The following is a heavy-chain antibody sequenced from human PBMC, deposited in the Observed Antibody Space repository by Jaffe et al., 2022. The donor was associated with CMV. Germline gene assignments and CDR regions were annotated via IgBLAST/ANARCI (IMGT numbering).Heavy chain of an antibody. CDR2: INPSGGTT. V-gene: IGHV1-46*01. Sequence: QGQLVQSGAEVKKPGASVKVSCKATGHIFTSNYMHWVRQAPGQGLEWMGVINPSGGTTSYAPKFQGRVTMIRDTSTRTVYMELSSLRSEDTAIYYCATGGPYSSTYFVNHYDYMDVWGNGTAVTVSS. CDR3: ATGGPYSSTYFVNHYDYMDV. J-gene: IGHJ6*03. CDR1: GHIFTSNY. D-gene: IGHD6-13*01.